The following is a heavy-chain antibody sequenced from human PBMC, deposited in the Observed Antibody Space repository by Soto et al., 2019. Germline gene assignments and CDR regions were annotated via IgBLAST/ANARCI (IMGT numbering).Heavy chain of an antibody. V-gene: IGHV3-30*18. CDR2: ISYDGSNK. CDR1: GFTFSSYG. Sequence: GGSLRLSCAASGFTFSSYGMHWVRQAPGKGLEWVAVISYDGSNKYYADSVKGRFTISRDNSKNTLYLQMNSLRAEDTAVYYCAKEVRTYYDFWSGTYYFDYWGQGTLVTVSS. CDR3: AKEVRTYYDFWSGTYYFDY. J-gene: IGHJ4*02. D-gene: IGHD3-3*01.